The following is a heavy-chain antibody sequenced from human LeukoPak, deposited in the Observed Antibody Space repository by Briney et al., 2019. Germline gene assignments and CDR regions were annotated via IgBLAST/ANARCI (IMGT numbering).Heavy chain of an antibody. J-gene: IGHJ5*02. CDR3: AKSGPGGRSTNPIGA. CDR2: IGGSGENT. D-gene: IGHD2-2*01. V-gene: IGHV3-23*01. CDR1: GFIFSSYA. Sequence: GRSLRLSCAASGFIFSSYAMTWVRQAPGKGLEWVSSIGGSGENTYYADSVKGRFTISRDNSKNTVYLQMNSLRAEDTAVYYCAKSGPGGRSTNPIGAWGQGTLVTVSS.